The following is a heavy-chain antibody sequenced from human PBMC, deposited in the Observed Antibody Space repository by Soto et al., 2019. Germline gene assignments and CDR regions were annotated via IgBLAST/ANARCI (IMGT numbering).Heavy chain of an antibody. J-gene: IGHJ4*02. CDR3: ARDPNRNWHYQGY. D-gene: IGHD1-7*01. CDR2: ISAYNGDT. V-gene: IGHV1-18*01. CDR1: GYTFTSYG. Sequence: GASLKVSCKASGYTFTSYGISWVRQTPGQGLEWMGWISAYNGDTNYAQKLQGRVTMTTDTSTSTAYMELRSLRSDDTAMYYCARDPNRNWHYQGYWGQGTLVTVSS.